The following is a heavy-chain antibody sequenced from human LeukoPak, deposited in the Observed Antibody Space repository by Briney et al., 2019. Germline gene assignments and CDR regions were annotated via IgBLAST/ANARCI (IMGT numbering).Heavy chain of an antibody. CDR2: IYYSGSI. CDR1: GGSISSSSYY. Sequence: SETLSLTCTVSGGSISSSSYYCGWIRQPPGKGLEWIGSIYYSGSIYYNPSLKSRVTMSVDTSKNQFSLKLSSVTAADTAVYYCARALVGAIPYYFDYWGQGSLVTVSS. CDR3: ARALVGAIPYYFDY. V-gene: IGHV4-39*01. J-gene: IGHJ4*02. D-gene: IGHD1-26*01.